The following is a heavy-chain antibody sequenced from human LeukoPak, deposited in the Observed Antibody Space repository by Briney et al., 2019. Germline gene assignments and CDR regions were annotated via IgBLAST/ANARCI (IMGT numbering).Heavy chain of an antibody. CDR2: IYSSGST. Sequence: SETLSLTCTVSGGSISSYYWSWIRHPPGKGLEWIGYIYSSGSTNYNPSLRSRVTISVDTSKNQSSPKPASVTAADTGLYFCARGGRGSGTYCPSRLYYYYGMDVWGKGTTVTVSS. D-gene: IGHD3-10*01. CDR3: ARGGRGSGTYCPSRLYYYYGMDV. J-gene: IGHJ6*04. V-gene: IGHV4-59*01. CDR1: GGSISSYY.